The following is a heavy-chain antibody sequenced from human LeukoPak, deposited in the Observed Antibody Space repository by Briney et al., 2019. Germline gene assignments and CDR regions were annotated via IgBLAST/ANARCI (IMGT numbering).Heavy chain of an antibody. J-gene: IGHJ5*02. CDR2: INADTGNP. CDR3: ARISYESSGYGWFDP. V-gene: IGHV7-4-1*02. Sequence: ASVKVSCKASGYTFTSYAMNWVRQAPGQGLEWMGWINADTGNPTYAQGFTGRFVFSLDTSVSTAYLQISSLKAEDTAVYYCARISYESSGYGWFDPWGQGTLVTVSS. CDR1: GYTFTSYA. D-gene: IGHD3-22*01.